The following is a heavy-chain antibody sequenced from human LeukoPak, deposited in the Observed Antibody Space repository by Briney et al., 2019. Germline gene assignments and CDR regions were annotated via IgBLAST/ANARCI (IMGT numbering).Heavy chain of an antibody. J-gene: IGHJ4*02. V-gene: IGHV4-59*01. D-gene: IGHD3-22*01. CDR2: IYYSGST. CDR3: ARNLYDSSGSMGIYTFDY. CDR1: GGSIGSYY. Sequence: SETLSLTCTASGGSIGSYYWSWIRQPPGKGLEWIGYIYYSGSTDCNPSLKSRVTMSVDTSKNQFSLKLSSVTAADTAVYYCARNLYDSSGSMGIYTFDYWGQGTLVIVSS.